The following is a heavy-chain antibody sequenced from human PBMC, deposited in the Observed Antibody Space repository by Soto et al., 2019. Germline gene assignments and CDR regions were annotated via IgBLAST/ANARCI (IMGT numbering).Heavy chain of an antibody. CDR1: GYTLTELS. D-gene: IGHD3-3*01. CDR3: AIVTIFGVVIPGSYNWFDP. Sequence: QVQLVQSGAEVKKPGASVKVSCKVSGYTLTELSMHWVRQAPGKGLEWMGGFDPEDGETIYAQKFQGRVTMTEDTSTDTAYMELSSLRSEDTAVYYCAIVTIFGVVIPGSYNWFDPWGQGTLVTVSS. CDR2: FDPEDGET. V-gene: IGHV1-24*01. J-gene: IGHJ5*02.